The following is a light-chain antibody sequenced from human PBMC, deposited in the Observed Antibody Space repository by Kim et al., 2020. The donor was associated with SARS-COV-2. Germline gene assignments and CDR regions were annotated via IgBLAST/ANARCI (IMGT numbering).Light chain of an antibody. CDR3: QQYNNWPLT. V-gene: IGKV3D-15*01. Sequence: GSHVERATLSCRASQSLSSNLAWYQQKPGQTPRLLIYGASTRATAVPGRFSGSGSGTEFTLTISSLESEDFAVYYCQQYNNWPLTFGQGTRLEIK. CDR1: QSLSSN. CDR2: GAS. J-gene: IGKJ5*01.